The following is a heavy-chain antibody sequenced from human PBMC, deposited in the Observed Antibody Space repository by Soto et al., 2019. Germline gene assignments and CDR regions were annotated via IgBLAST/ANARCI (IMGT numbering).Heavy chain of an antibody. J-gene: IGHJ5*02. CDR3: ARDQSYSSSWYWFDP. D-gene: IGHD6-13*01. V-gene: IGHV1-2*02. CDR1: GYTFTGYY. Sequence: GASVKVSCKASGYTFTGYYMHWVRQAPGQGLEWMGWINPNSGGTNYAQKFQGRVTMTRDTSISTAYMELSRLRSDDTAVYYCARDQSYSSSWYWFDPWGQGTLVTVSS. CDR2: INPNSGGT.